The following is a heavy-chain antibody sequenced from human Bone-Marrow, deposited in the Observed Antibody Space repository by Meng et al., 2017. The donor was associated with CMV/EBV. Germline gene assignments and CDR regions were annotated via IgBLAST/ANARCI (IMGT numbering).Heavy chain of an antibody. V-gene: IGHV3-30*02. Sequence: GGSLRLSCAASGFTFSSYSMNWVRQTPGKGLEWVAFIRYDGSNKYYADSVKGRFTISRDNAKNSLYLQMNSLRAEDTAVYYCASPYCSSTSCYHYYYGMDVWGQGTTVTVSS. J-gene: IGHJ6*02. CDR2: IRYDGSNK. CDR3: ASPYCSSTSCYHYYYGMDV. D-gene: IGHD2-2*01. CDR1: GFTFSSYS.